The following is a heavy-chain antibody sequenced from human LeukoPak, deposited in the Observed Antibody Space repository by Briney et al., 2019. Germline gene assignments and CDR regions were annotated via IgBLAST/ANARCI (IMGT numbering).Heavy chain of an antibody. CDR1: GFTFSSHA. Sequence: GGSLRLSCAASGFTFSSHAMNWVRQAPGKGLEWVSNISGRGGSTYYADSVKGRFTISRDNSKNTLYLQMNSLRAEDTAVYYCAKSVGGTGDPVDYWGQGTLVIVSS. V-gene: IGHV3-23*01. D-gene: IGHD6-19*01. CDR3: AKSVGGTGDPVDY. J-gene: IGHJ4*02. CDR2: ISGRGGST.